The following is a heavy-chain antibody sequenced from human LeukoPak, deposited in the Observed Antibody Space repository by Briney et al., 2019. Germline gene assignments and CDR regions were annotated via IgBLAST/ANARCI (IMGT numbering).Heavy chain of an antibody. Sequence: GGSLRLSCAASGFTFNSYAMSWVRQAPGKGLEWVSAISGSGGSTYYADSVKGRFTISRDNSRSSLYLQMNSLRAEDTAVYYCARAGHADSFDYWGQGALVTVSS. V-gene: IGHV3-23*01. CDR3: ARAGHADSFDY. J-gene: IGHJ4*02. D-gene: IGHD2-21*01. CDR1: GFTFNSYA. CDR2: ISGSGGST.